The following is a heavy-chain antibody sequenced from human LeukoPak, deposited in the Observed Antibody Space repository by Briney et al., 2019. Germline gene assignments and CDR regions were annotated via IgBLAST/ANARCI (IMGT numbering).Heavy chain of an antibody. V-gene: IGHV4-39*07. CDR1: GASISGSGYY. CDR3: ASFMVRGVRFDP. Sequence: SETLSLTCTVSGASISGSGYYWGWIRQPPGKGLEWIGNIYDSGSTYYNASLQSRVTISIDTSKNQFSLRLSSVTAADTAVYYCASFMVRGVRFDPWGQGTLVTVSS. CDR2: IYDSGST. D-gene: IGHD3-10*01. J-gene: IGHJ5*02.